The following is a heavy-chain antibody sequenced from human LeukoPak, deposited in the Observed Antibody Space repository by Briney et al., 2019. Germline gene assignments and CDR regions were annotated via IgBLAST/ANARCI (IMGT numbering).Heavy chain of an antibody. V-gene: IGHV1-69*04. J-gene: IGHJ3*01. CDR2: IIPKFDVA. D-gene: IGHD1-14*01. CDR3: GREGLYAPDPSSYHRTACDV. CDR1: GDNFSNYV. Sequence: GASVKVSCKASGDNFSNYVITWVRQAPGQGLEWMGRIIPKFDVANSPQKFKGRVTITADTSTNTAHLELSSLRAEDTAVYYCGREGLYAPDPSSYHRTACDVWGKETLLIVPS.